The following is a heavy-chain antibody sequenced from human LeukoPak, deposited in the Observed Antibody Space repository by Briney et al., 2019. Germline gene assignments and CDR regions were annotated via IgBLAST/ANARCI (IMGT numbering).Heavy chain of an antibody. V-gene: IGHV1-18*01. J-gene: IGHJ4*02. CDR3: SRARTVGYYDSSGF. CDR1: GYPFTSYG. D-gene: IGHD3-22*01. Sequence: GASLEVSCKTSGYPFTSYGLSWIRQAPGQGLEWIGWISPADGKTRFSQKFVGRVTLTTDTPTTTVNMELRSLRSDDTAVYYCSRARTVGYYDSSGFWGQGTLVTVSS. CDR2: ISPADGKT.